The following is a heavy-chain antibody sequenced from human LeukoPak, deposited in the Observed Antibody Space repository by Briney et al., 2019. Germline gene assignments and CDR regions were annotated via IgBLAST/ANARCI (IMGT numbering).Heavy chain of an antibody. CDR3: AKAPVTTCRGAFCYPFDY. D-gene: IGHD2-15*01. CDR2: INPNSGGT. V-gene: IGHV1-2*02. CDR1: GYTFTGYY. J-gene: IGHJ4*02. Sequence: GASVKVSCKASGYTFTGYYMHWVRQAPGQGLEWMGWINPNSGGTNYAQKFQGRVTMTRDTSISTAYMDLSRLRPEDAAVYYCAKAPVTTCRGAFCYPFDYWGLGTLVTVSS.